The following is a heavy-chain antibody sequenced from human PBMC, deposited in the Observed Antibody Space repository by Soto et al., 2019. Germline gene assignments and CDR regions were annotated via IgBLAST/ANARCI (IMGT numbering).Heavy chain of an antibody. J-gene: IGHJ4*02. CDR3: ASGWFGEFVYYCDY. D-gene: IGHD3-10*01. Sequence: QVQLVQSGAEVMKPGASVKVSCKASGYTFTSYAISCVRQAPGQGLEWMGWISAYNGNTNYAQKLQGRVTMTTDTSTSTADMELRSLRSDDTAVYYCASGWFGEFVYYCDYWGQGTLVTVSS. CDR1: GYTFTSYA. CDR2: ISAYNGNT. V-gene: IGHV1-18*01.